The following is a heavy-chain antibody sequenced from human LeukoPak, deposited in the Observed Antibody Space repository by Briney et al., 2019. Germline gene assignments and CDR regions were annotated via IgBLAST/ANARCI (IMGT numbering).Heavy chain of an antibody. D-gene: IGHD3-22*01. J-gene: IGHJ4*02. Sequence: GGSLRLSCAASGFTFSSYATSWVRQAPGKGLEWVSAISGSGGSTYYADSVKGRFTISRDNSKNTLHLQMNSLRAEDTAVYYCAKVRNFYYDSSGYYGYWGQGTLVTVSS. CDR3: AKVRNFYYDSSGYYGY. CDR1: GFTFSSYA. CDR2: ISGSGGST. V-gene: IGHV3-23*01.